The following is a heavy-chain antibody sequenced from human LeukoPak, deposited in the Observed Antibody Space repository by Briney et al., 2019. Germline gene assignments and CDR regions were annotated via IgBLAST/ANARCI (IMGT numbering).Heavy chain of an antibody. J-gene: IGHJ4*02. V-gene: IGHV4-59*11. D-gene: IGHD5-12*01. CDR3: ASQSVEWLRLDSV. CDR2: IYYSGST. Sequence: SETLSLTCTVSGGSISSHYWSWIRQPPGKGLEWIGYIYYSGSTNYNPSLKSRVTLSVDPSKNQFSLKMSSVTAADTAVYYCASQSVEWLRLDSVWGQGTLVTVSS. CDR1: GGSISSHY.